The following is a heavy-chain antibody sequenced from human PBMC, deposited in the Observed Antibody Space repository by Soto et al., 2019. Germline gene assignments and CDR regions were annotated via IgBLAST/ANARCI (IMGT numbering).Heavy chain of an antibody. CDR1: GVSIGISTNY. V-gene: IGHV4-39*01. CDR3: ARPSGGGAFDI. J-gene: IGHJ3*02. D-gene: IGHD2-8*02. Sequence: SDTLSLTCTVSGVSIGISTNYWGWIRQPPGKGLEWIGTIYYSGTTYYNPSLKSRVTISVDTSTNQFSLKLSSVTAADTAVYYCARPSGGGAFDIWGQGTMVS. CDR2: IYYSGTT.